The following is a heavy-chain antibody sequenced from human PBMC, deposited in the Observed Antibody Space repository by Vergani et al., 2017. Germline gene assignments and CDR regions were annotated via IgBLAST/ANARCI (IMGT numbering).Heavy chain of an antibody. Sequence: EVQLVESGGGLVKPGGSLRLSCAASGFTFSSYSMNWVRQAPGKGLEWVSAISGSGGSTYYADSVKGRFTISRDNSKNTLYLQMNSLRAEDTAVYYCAKDYVYDSSGYNGVFDYWGQGTLVTVSS. V-gene: IGHV3-23*04. CDR2: ISGSGGST. J-gene: IGHJ4*02. D-gene: IGHD3-22*01. CDR3: AKDYVYDSSGYNGVFDY. CDR1: GFTFSSYS.